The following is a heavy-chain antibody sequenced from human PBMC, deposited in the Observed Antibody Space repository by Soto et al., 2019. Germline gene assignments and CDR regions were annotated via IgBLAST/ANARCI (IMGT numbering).Heavy chain of an antibody. CDR1: GGTFSSYA. CDR2: IIPIFGTA. CDR3: AGRVKGYCSSTSCSKAPYYYYYYGMDV. J-gene: IGHJ6*02. D-gene: IGHD2-2*01. Sequence: ASVKVSCKASGGTFSSYAISWVRQAPGQGLEWMGGIIPIFGTANYAQKFQGRVTITADESTSTAYMELSSLRSEDTAVYYCAGRVKGYCSSTSCSKAPYYYYYYGMDVWGQGTTVTVS. V-gene: IGHV1-69*13.